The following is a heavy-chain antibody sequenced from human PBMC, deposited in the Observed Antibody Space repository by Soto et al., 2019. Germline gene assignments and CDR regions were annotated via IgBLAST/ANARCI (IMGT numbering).Heavy chain of an antibody. D-gene: IGHD5-12*01. V-gene: IGHV3-21*02. J-gene: IGHJ4*02. CDR3: ARDLYLVSTIRSDFDS. CDR1: GFTFSDYT. Sequence: EVQLVESGGGLVKPGGSLRLLCAASGFTFSDYTMHWVRQAPGKGLEWISSITTRSNYIFYADSMKGRFTISRDNAKNXLYLQMNSLRVGDTAVYYCARDLYLVSTIRSDFDSWGQGTLVTVS. CDR2: ITTRSNYI.